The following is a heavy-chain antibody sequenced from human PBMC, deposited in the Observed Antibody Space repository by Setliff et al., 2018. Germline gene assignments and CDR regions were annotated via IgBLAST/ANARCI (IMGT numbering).Heavy chain of an antibody. CDR3: ARVRSYGSGNYYYYYYDMDV. Sequence: LSLTCTVSGGSISSSSYYWGWIRQPPGKGLEWIGSIYYSGSTYYNSSLKSRVTISVDTSKNQFSLKLSSVTAADTALYYCARVRSYGSGNYYYYYYDMDVWGQGTTVTV. CDR2: IYYSGST. CDR1: GGSISSSSYY. J-gene: IGHJ6*02. D-gene: IGHD3-10*01. V-gene: IGHV4-39*07.